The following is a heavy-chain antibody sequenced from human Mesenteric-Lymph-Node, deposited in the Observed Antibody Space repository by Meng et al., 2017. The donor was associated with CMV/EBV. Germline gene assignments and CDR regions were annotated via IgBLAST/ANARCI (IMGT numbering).Heavy chain of an antibody. CDR2: ISSSSSYI. D-gene: IGHD2-2*01. CDR1: GLTFSSYW. V-gene: IGHV3-21*01. Sequence: GGSLRLSCAASGLTFSSYWMHWVRQAPGKGLEWVSSISSSSSYIYYADSVKGRFTISRDNAKNSLYLQMNSLRAEDTAVYYCARVGSEIVVVPAAIRSYYGMDVWGQGTTVTVSS. J-gene: IGHJ6*02. CDR3: ARVGSEIVVVPAAIRSYYGMDV.